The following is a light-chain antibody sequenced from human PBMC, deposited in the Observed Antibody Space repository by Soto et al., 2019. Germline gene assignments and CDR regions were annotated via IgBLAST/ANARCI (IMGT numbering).Light chain of an antibody. J-gene: IGKJ2*01. CDR3: HQYDDGPYT. CDR2: GAS. V-gene: IGKV3-15*01. Sequence: VMTQSPATLSVSPGERAALSCGASQSVSSNVAWYQQIPGQTPRLLIYGASTRATTIPVRFSGSGSGTEFTLTISSLQSEDFAVYYCHQYDDGPYTLGQGTKVDIK. CDR1: QSVSSN.